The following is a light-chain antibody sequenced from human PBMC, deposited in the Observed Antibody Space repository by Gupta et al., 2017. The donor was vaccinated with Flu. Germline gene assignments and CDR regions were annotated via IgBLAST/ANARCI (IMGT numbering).Light chain of an antibody. V-gene: IGKV3-20*01. J-gene: IGKJ2*01. CDR3: HREENSPYT. CDR1: ESVKRNF. CDR2: GTS. Sequence: ATLSLSPGERVTRSCRASESVKRNFLAWYQQNPGQAPRLLMYGTSNRATGIPDRFSGGASGTXFTLTIXVRDPEEFALFYCHREENSPYTFGXGTKMDIK.